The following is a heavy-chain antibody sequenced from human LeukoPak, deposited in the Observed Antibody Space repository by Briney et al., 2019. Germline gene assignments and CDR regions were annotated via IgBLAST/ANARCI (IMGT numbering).Heavy chain of an antibody. CDR1: GFTFSRYW. Sequence: GGSLRLSCAASGFTFSRYWMRWVSQAPGKGLEWVANIKQDGSEKYYVDSVKGRFTLSRDNAKNSLYLQMHSLRAEDTAVYYCARDRYPPVLPQIWFDPWGQGTLVTVSS. CDR3: ARDRYPPVLPQIWFDP. CDR2: IKQDGSEK. D-gene: IGHD3-10*01. J-gene: IGHJ5*02. V-gene: IGHV3-7*03.